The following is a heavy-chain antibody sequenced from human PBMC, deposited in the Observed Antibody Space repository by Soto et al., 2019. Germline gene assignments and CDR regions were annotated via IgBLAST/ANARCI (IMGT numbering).Heavy chain of an antibody. CDR1: GFTFSSYS. D-gene: IGHD6-13*01. CDR2: ISSSSSTI. CDR3: ARVGNYYYYYMDV. J-gene: IGHJ6*03. Sequence: EVQLVESGGGLVQPGGSLRLSCAASGFTFSSYSMNWVRQAPGKGLEWVSYISSSSSTIYYADSVKGRFTISRDNAKTSLYPQMNSLRAEDTAVYYCARVGNYYYYYMDVWGKGTTVTVSS. V-gene: IGHV3-48*01.